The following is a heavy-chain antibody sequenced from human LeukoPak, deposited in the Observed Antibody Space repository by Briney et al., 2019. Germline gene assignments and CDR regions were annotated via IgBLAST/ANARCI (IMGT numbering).Heavy chain of an antibody. Sequence: PSETLSLTCTVSGGSLSSGSYYWSWLRQPPGKGLEWIGYIYYSGTTNYNPSLNSRVTISVDMSKNQFSLKLSSVTAADTAVYYCAGETASGGADYWGQGTLVTVSS. CDR1: GGSLSSGSYY. V-gene: IGHV4-61*01. CDR2: IYYSGTT. D-gene: IGHD3-16*01. CDR3: AGETASGGADY. J-gene: IGHJ4*02.